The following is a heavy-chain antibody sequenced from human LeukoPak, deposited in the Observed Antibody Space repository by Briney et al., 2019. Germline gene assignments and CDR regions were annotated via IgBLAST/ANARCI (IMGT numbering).Heavy chain of an antibody. J-gene: IGHJ6*02. CDR3: ARAGITIFGVVSVNGMDV. V-gene: IGHV1-2*02. Sequence: GASVKVSCKASGYTFTYFYMHWVRQAPGQGLEWMGWINPKRGGTSYAQKFQGRVTMTRDTSISTAYKELSRLRSDDTAVYYCARAGITIFGVVSVNGMDVWGQGTTVTVSS. CDR1: GYTFTYFY. D-gene: IGHD3-3*01. CDR2: INPKRGGT.